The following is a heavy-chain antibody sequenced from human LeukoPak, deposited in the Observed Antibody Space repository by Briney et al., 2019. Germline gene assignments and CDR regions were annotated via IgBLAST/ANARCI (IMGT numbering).Heavy chain of an antibody. CDR1: GGSISSSSYY. D-gene: IGHD6-13*01. Sequence: SETLSLTCIVSGGSISSSSYYWGWIRQPPGKGLEWIGSIYYSGSTYYNPSLKSRVTISVDTSKNQFSLKLSSVTAADTAVYYCARDIYSSSWYDLSYYYYYMDVWGKGTTVTVSS. J-gene: IGHJ6*03. CDR3: ARDIYSSSWYDLSYYYYYMDV. CDR2: IYYSGST. V-gene: IGHV4-39*07.